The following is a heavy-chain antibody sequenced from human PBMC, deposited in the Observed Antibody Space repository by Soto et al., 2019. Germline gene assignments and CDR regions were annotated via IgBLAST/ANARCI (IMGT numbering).Heavy chain of an antibody. J-gene: IGHJ4*02. Sequence: QVQLVQSGAEVKKPGASVKVSCKASGYTFTSYAMHWVRQAPGQRLEWMGWINAGNGNTKYSQKFQGRVTITRDTSASTAYMELSSLRSEDTAVYYCARDYRPMTTVTTAGYFDYWGQGTLVTVSS. V-gene: IGHV1-3*01. CDR3: ARDYRPMTTVTTAGYFDY. CDR1: GYTFTSYA. D-gene: IGHD4-17*01. CDR2: INAGNGNT.